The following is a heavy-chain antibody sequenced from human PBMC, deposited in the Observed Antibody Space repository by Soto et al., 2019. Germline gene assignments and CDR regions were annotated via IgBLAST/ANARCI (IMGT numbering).Heavy chain of an antibody. CDR3: ARDSDFGVVIIHYYYGMDV. J-gene: IGHJ6*02. CDR1: GFTFSSYS. D-gene: IGHD3-3*01. V-gene: IGHV3-48*02. CDR2: ISSSSSTI. Sequence: GGSLRLSCAASGFTFSSYSMNWVRQAPGKGLEWVSYISSSSSTIYYADSVKGRFTISRDNAKNSLYLQMNSLRDEDTAVYYCARDSDFGVVIIHYYYGMDVWGQGTTVTVSS.